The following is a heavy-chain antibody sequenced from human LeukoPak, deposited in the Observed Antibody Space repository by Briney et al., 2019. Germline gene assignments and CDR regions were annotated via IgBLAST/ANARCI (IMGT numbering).Heavy chain of an antibody. CDR1: GGSLSGYY. Sequence: SETLSLTCAVYGGSLSGYYWSWIRQPPGKGLEWIGEINHSGSTNYNPSLKSRVTISVDTSKNQFSLKLSSVTAADTAVYYCARGPAGIIDYWGQGALVTVSS. CDR3: ARGPAGIIDY. J-gene: IGHJ4*02. V-gene: IGHV4-34*01. D-gene: IGHD1-1*01. CDR2: INHSGST.